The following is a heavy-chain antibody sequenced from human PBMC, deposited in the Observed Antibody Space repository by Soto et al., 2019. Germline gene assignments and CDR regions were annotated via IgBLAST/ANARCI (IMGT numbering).Heavy chain of an antibody. CDR2: IKSKTDGGTT. V-gene: IGHV3-15*01. J-gene: IGHJ6*03. Sequence: EVQLVESGGGLVKPGGSLRLSCAASGFTFSNACMSWVRQAPGKGLEWVGRIKSKTDGGTTDYAAPVKGRVTISRDDSTNTLYLQMNSLNTEDTAVYYCTTLGGETFYYASGTRRYYYYYMDVWGKGTTVTVSS. CDR3: TTLGGETFYYASGTRRYYYYYMDV. D-gene: IGHD3-10*01. CDR1: GFTFSNAC.